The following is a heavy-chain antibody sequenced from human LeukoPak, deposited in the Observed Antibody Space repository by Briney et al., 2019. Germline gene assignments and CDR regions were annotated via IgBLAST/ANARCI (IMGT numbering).Heavy chain of an antibody. CDR2: ISGSGGST. CDR1: GFTFSSYG. D-gene: IGHD2-2*01. CDR3: AKEPCSSTSCYG. Sequence: GGTLRLSCAASGFTFSSYGMSWVRQAPGKGLEWVSAISGSGGSTYYADSVKGRFTISRDNSKNTLYLQMNSLRAEDTAVYYCAKEPCSSTSCYGGGQGTLVTVSS. V-gene: IGHV3-23*01. J-gene: IGHJ4*02.